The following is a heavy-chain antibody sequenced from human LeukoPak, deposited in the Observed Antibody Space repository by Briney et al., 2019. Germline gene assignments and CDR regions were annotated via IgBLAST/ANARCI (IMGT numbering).Heavy chain of an antibody. Sequence: SETLSLTCIVSGVPISSSYYYWGWIRQPPGKGLEWIGSIYYSGSTYYNSSLKSRVTISIDTSKNQVSLNLTSMTAADTAVYYCAKSGGYGLIDHWGQGTLVTVSS. CDR2: IYYSGST. J-gene: IGHJ4*01. CDR3: AKSGGYGLIDH. CDR1: GVPISSSYYY. V-gene: IGHV4-39*01. D-gene: IGHD1-26*01.